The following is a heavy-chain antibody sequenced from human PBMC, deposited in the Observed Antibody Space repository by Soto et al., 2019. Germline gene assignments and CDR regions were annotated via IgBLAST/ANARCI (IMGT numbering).Heavy chain of an antibody. J-gene: IGHJ4*02. CDR1: GYYFTNYW. Sequence: GESLKISCKGSGYYFTNYWIACVRQMPGKGLEWMGIIFPGDSDTRYSPSFQGQVTISADKSISTAYLQWSSLKASDTAMYYCATSPIAATGRNFDFWGQGTLVTVSS. D-gene: IGHD6-13*01. V-gene: IGHV5-51*01. CDR3: ATSPIAATGRNFDF. CDR2: IFPGDSDT.